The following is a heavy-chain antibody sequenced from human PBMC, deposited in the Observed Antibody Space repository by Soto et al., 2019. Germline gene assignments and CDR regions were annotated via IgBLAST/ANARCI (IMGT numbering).Heavy chain of an antibody. J-gene: IGHJ4*02. CDR3: ARRYSSGWSPNDY. V-gene: IGHV3-21*01. CDR1: GFTFSSYS. CDR2: ISSSSSYI. Sequence: EVQLVESGGGLVKPGGSLRLSCAASGFTFSSYSMNWVRQAPGNGLEWVSSISSSSSYIYYAESVKGRFTISKDNSKIALYVQINSLRGEYTAVYDCARRYSSGWSPNDYWGQGTLVTVSS. D-gene: IGHD6-19*01.